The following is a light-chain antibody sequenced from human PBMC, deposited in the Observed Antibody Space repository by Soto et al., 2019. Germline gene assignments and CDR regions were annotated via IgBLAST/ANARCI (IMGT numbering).Light chain of an antibody. CDR1: QTIRSNY. J-gene: IGKJ1*01. V-gene: IGKV3-20*01. CDR3: QQYGSSPWT. Sequence: ETVLTQSPGTLSLSPGERATLSCRASQTIRSNYLAWYRQTPGQAPRIRIYGASNRATGIADRFSGSGSGTDFTLIISRLEPEDFALYYCQQYGSSPWTFGQGTKVEIK. CDR2: GAS.